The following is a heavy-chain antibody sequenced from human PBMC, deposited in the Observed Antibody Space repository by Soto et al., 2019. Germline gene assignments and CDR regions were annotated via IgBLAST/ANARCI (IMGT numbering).Heavy chain of an antibody. CDR3: ARGLRLGELSQYHFDY. CDR2: INHSGST. V-gene: IGHV4-34*01. CDR1: GGSFSGYY. J-gene: IGHJ4*02. D-gene: IGHD3-16*02. Sequence: SETLSLTCAVYGGSFSGYYWSWIRQPPGKGLEWIGEINHSGSTNYNPSLKSRVTISVDTSKNQFSLKLSSVTAADTAVYYCARGLRLGELSQYHFDYWGQGTLVTVSS.